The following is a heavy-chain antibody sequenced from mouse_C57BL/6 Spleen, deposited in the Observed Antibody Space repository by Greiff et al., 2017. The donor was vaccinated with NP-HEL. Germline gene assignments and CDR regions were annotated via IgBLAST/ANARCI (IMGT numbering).Heavy chain of an antibody. D-gene: IGHD2-10*01. CDR3: ARGTLLRGFDY. V-gene: IGHV1-69*01. J-gene: IGHJ2*01. CDR2: IDPSDSYT. CDR1: GYTFTSYW. Sequence: VQLQQSGAELVMPGASVKLSCKASGYTFTSYWMHWVKQRPGQGLEWIGEIDPSDSYTNYNQKFKGKSTLTVDKSSSTAYMQLSSLTSEDSAVYYCARGTLLRGFDYWGQGTTLTVSS.